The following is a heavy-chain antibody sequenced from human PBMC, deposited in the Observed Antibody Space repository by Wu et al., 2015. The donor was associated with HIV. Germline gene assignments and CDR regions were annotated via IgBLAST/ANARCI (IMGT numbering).Heavy chain of an antibody. CDR1: GYRFTSFN. J-gene: IGHJ1*01. CDR2: MDPKSGSA. CDR3: ARVGVLPTSALLLEYFQH. D-gene: IGHD1-26*01. Sequence: QVQLVQSGTVVQKPGTSVRVSCRVSGYRFTSFNINWIRQVHGRGLEWMGWMDPKSGSAAFGRNFQGRVSMTRNNSISTAYMELSRVTSDDTAIYYCARVGVLPTSALLLEYFQHWGQGTRVVVSS. V-gene: IGHV1-8*02.